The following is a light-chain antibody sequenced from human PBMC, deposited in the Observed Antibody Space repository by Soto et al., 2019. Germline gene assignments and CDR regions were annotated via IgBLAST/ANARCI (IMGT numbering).Light chain of an antibody. CDR2: AAS. J-gene: IGKJ1*01. CDR1: QGISSW. Sequence: DIQMTQSPSSVSASVGGRVTITCRASQGISSWLAWYQQKPGKAPKLLIYAASSLQSGVPSRFSGSGSATEFTLTISGLKNDDCATYYCQQYKDSMWTFGQGTKVDIK. V-gene: IGKV1-12*01. CDR3: QQYKDSMWT.